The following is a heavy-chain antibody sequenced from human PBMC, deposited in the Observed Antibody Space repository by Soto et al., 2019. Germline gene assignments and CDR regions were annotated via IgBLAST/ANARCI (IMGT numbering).Heavy chain of an antibody. Sequence: GGSLRPSCAASGFTFSSYAMSWVRQAPGKGLEWVSAISGYGSATYYADSVKGRLTISRDNSKNTLYLQMNSLRAEDTAVYYCAKDLKNKVATGYYMDVWGRGTTVTVSS. V-gene: IGHV3-23*01. CDR1: GFTFSSYA. J-gene: IGHJ6*03. CDR2: ISGYGSAT. CDR3: AKDLKNKVATGYYMDV. D-gene: IGHD5-12*01.